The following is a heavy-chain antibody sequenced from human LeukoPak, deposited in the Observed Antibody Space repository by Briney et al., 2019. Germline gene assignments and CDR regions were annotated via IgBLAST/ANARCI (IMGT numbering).Heavy chain of an antibody. CDR1: GYTFTSYY. D-gene: IGHD3-22*01. Sequence: ASVKVSCKASGYTFTSYYMHWVRQAPGQGLEWMGIINPSGGSTSYAQKFQGRVTMTTDTSTSTAYMELRSLRSDDTAVYYCAGGFGFHRDYYDSSGDFDYWGQGTLVTVSS. CDR2: INPSGGST. CDR3: AGGFGFHRDYYDSSGDFDY. J-gene: IGHJ4*02. V-gene: IGHV1-46*01.